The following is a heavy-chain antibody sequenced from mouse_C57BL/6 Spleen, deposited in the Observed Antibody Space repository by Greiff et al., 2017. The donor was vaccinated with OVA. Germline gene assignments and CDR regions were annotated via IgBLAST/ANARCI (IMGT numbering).Heavy chain of an antibody. CDR2: INPNNGGT. Sequence: EVQLQQSGPELVKPGASVKISCKASGYTFTDYYMNWVKQSHGKSLEWIGDINPNNGGTSYNQKFKGKATLTVDKSSSTAYMELRSLTSEDSAVYYCARPGTVAPLDYWGQGTTLTVSS. CDR1: GYTFTDYY. J-gene: IGHJ2*01. V-gene: IGHV1-26*01. D-gene: IGHD1-1*01. CDR3: ARPGTVAPLDY.